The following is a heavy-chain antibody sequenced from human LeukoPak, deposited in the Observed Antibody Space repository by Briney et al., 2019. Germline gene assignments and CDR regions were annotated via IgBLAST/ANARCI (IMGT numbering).Heavy chain of an antibody. V-gene: IGHV3-23*01. D-gene: IGHD1-26*01. J-gene: IGHJ4*02. CDR2: ISGSVGST. CDR1: GFSVSDYV. CDR3: AVGASLPAH. Sequence: GGSLRLSCAASGFSVSDYVMTWVRQAPGKGLEWVSGISGSVGSTYYTDSVKGRFTISRDNSKNTLYLQMNSLRAEDTAVYSCAVGASLPAHWGQGTLVTVSS.